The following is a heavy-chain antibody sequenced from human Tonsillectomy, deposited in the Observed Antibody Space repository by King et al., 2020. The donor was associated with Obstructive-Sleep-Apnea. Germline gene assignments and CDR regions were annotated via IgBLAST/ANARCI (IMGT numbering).Heavy chain of an antibody. J-gene: IGHJ4*02. CDR3: TTGIRAGIDY. D-gene: IGHD6-19*01. CDR2: IKSKTDGGTT. Sequence: QLVESGGGLVKPGGSLTLSCAASGFTFSNAWMSWVRQAPGKGLEWVGRIKSKTDGGTTDYPAPVKGKFTVSGDDSKNTLYLQMISLETEDTAVYYCTTGIRAGIDYWGQGTLVTVSS. CDR1: GFTFSNAW. V-gene: IGHV3-15*01.